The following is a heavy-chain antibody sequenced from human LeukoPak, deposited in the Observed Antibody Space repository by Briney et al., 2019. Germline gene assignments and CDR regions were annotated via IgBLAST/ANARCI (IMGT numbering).Heavy chain of an antibody. J-gene: IGHJ4*02. D-gene: IGHD5-18*01. CDR3: ARAGELWSPFDY. Sequence: GASVKVSCKASGYTFTSYYMHWVRQAPGQGLEWMGMINPSGGSTRNEQKFQGRVTMTTNTSMSTVYMELSSLRSEDTAVYYCARAGELWSPFDYWGQGTLVTVSS. CDR1: GYTFTSYY. CDR2: INPSGGST. V-gene: IGHV1-46*01.